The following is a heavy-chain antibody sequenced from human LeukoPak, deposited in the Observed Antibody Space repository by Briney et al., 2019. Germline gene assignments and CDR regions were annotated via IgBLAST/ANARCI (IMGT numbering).Heavy chain of an antibody. Sequence: PSETLSLTCTVSGGSISSYYWSWIRQPPGDGLEWIGYIFFTGNTNYNPSLKSRVTISVDTSKNQFSLKLSSVTAADTAVYYCAREAGFDYWGQGTLVTVSS. CDR2: IFFTGNT. CDR1: GGSISSYY. CDR3: AREAGFDY. V-gene: IGHV4-59*01. J-gene: IGHJ4*02.